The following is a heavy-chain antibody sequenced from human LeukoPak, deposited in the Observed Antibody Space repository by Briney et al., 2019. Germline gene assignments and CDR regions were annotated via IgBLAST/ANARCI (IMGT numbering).Heavy chain of an antibody. J-gene: IGHJ4*02. CDR1: GYTFTGYY. D-gene: IGHD4-17*01. Sequence: ASVKVSCKASGYTFTGYYMHWARQAPGQGLEWMGRINPNSGGTNYAQQFQGRVTMTRDTSISTAYMELSRLRSDDTAVYYCARDSDYVASGFDYWGQGTLVTVSS. CDR2: INPNSGGT. V-gene: IGHV1-2*06. CDR3: ARDSDYVASGFDY.